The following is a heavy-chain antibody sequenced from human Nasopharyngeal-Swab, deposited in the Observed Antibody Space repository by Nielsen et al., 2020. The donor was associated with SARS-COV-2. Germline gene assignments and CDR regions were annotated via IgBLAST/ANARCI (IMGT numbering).Heavy chain of an antibody. CDR1: GFTFSSYD. V-gene: IGHV3-13*01. D-gene: IGHD6-13*01. J-gene: IGHJ6*02. CDR2: IGTAGDT. Sequence: GESLKISCAASGFTFSSYDMHWVRQATGKGLEWVSAIGTAGDTYYPGSVKGRFTISRENAKNSLYLQMNSLRAGDTAVYYCARDRVDSSSWGYYYYGMDVWGQGITVTVSS. CDR3: ARDRVDSSSWGYYYYGMDV.